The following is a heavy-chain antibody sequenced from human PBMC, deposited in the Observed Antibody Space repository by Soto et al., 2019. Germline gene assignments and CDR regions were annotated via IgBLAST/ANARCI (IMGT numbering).Heavy chain of an antibody. Sequence: QVPLVQSGAEVKKPGASVTVSCKTSGYTPTNYDIAWVRQAPGQGLEWMGWISAYNGNTNSAQKLQGRLTMTTDTSTRTAYMELRSLRSDDTAVYYCARALYRRGTYSAFDNWGQGTLVTVSS. V-gene: IGHV1-18*01. CDR2: ISAYNGNT. D-gene: IGHD1-26*01. CDR3: ARALYRRGTYSAFDN. J-gene: IGHJ4*02. CDR1: GYTPTNYD.